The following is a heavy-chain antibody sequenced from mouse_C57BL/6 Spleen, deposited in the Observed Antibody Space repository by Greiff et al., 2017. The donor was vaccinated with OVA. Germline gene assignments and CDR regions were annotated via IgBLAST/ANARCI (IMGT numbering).Heavy chain of an antibody. V-gene: IGHV1-63*01. D-gene: IGHD1-1*01. J-gene: IGHJ1*03. Sequence: QVQLQQSGAELVRPGTSVKMSCKASGYTFTNYWIGWAKQRPGHGLEWIGDIYPGGGYTNYNEKFKGKATLTADKSSSTAYMQFSSLTSEDSAIYYCARKSSYEYFDVWGTGTTVTVSS. CDR2: IYPGGGYT. CDR1: GYTFTNYW. CDR3: ARKSSYEYFDV.